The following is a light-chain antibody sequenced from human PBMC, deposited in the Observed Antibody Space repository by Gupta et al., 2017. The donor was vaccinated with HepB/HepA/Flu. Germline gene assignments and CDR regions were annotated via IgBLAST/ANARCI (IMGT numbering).Light chain of an antibody. CDR2: AAS. J-gene: IGKJ1*01. Sequence: QMTQSPSSGSASVGDRVTIPCRASQGISSWLAWYQQKPGQAPQLLIYAASSLHSGVPSRFSGSGSGTDFTLNISRGEAEDFATYYCKQALRTPRNFGHGTXVEIK. CDR1: QGISSW. V-gene: IGKV1D-12*01. CDR3: KQALRTPRN.